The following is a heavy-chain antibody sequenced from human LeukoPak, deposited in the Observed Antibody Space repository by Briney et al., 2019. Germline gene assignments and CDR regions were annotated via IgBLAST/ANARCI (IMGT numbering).Heavy chain of an antibody. V-gene: IGHV3-13*01. CDR3: ATTGMTTVTTGGFDP. CDR1: GFTLHSYD. J-gene: IGHJ5*02. CDR2: IYKTGET. Sequence: GGSLRLSCVASGFTLHSYDMHWVRQTTGESLEWVSIIYKTGETYYPDSVKGRFTISRDSAKNSLYLQMNSLRAGDTAVYYCATTGMTTVTTGGFDPWGQGTLVTVSS. D-gene: IGHD4-17*01.